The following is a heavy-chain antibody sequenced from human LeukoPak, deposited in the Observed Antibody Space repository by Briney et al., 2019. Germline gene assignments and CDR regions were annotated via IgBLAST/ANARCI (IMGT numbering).Heavy chain of an antibody. CDR3: ARGPSPQQLVSGLDNWFDP. CDR1: GGSFSGYY. J-gene: IGHJ5*02. Sequence: SETLSLTCAVYGGSFSGYYWSWIRQPPGKGLEWIGEINHSGSTNYNPSLKSRVTISVDTSKNQFSLKLSSVTAADTAVYYCARGPSPQQLVSGLDNWFDPWGQGTLVTVSS. CDR2: INHSGST. D-gene: IGHD6-6*01. V-gene: IGHV4-34*01.